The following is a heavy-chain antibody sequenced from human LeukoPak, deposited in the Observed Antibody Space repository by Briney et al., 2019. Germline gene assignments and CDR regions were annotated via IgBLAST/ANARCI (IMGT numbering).Heavy chain of an antibody. CDR2: VYYSGST. V-gene: IGHV4-59*04. Sequence: PSETLSLTCTVSGGSISSYYWSWIRQPPGKGLEWIGTVYYSGSTYYNPSLQSRVTISVDTSKNQFSLKLISVTAADTAVYYCAAAHYSSSWYYVDYWGQGTLVTVSS. CDR3: AAAHYSSSWYYVDY. CDR1: GGSISSYY. J-gene: IGHJ4*02. D-gene: IGHD6-13*01.